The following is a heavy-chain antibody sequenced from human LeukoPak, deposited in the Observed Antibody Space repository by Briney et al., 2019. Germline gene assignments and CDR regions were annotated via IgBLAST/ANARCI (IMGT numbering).Heavy chain of an antibody. CDR1: GFTFSSYA. J-gene: IGHJ4*02. Sequence: GGSLRLSCTASGFTFSSYAMNWVRQAPGRGLEWVSGISPSGGSAYYADSVKGRFTISRDDSKNTLYLQMSSLSAEDTALYYCAKGARNVYSSIWSDYWGQGTLVTVSS. D-gene: IGHD3-3*02. V-gene: IGHV3-23*01. CDR3: AKGARNVYSSIWSDY. CDR2: ISPSGGSA.